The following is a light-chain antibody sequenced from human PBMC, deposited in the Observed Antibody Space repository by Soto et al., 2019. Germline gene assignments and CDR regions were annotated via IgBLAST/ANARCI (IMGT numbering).Light chain of an antibody. CDR1: SSDVGGYNY. Sequence: QSALTQPASVSGSPGQSITISCTGTSSDVGGYNYVSWYQQHPGKAPKLMIYEVSNRPSGVSNRFSGSKSGNTASLTISGIQAEDEADYYCSSYTSSSTLEGDVFGTGTKLTVL. CDR3: SSYTSSSTLEGDV. CDR2: EVS. V-gene: IGLV2-14*01. J-gene: IGLJ1*01.